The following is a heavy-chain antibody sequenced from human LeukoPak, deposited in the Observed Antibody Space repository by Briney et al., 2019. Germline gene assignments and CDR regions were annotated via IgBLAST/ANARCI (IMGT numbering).Heavy chain of an antibody. V-gene: IGHV3-11*01. CDR1: GFSFNDSY. CDR2: ISGSSSSM. CDR3: ARGKRRFDF. Sequence: PGGSLRLSCAASGFSFNDSYMTWIRQAPGKGLEWVAYISGSSSSMYYADSVKGRFPISRDNARNSLYLNMSSLRADDTAVYYCARGKRRFDFWGQGTLVTVSS. J-gene: IGHJ4*02.